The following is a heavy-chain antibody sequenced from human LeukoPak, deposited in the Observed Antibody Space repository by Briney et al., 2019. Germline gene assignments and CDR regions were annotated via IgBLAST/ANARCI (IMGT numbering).Heavy chain of an antibody. CDR2: ISGSGDST. D-gene: IGHD6-19*01. V-gene: IGHV3-23*01. CDR1: GFTFGSYA. J-gene: IGHJ4*02. Sequence: GGSLRLSCAASGFTFGSYAMSWVRQAPGKGLEWVSTISGSGDSTYYADSVKGRFTFSRDNSKNTLYLQMNSLRAGDTALYYCAKRMGSSGRPSYFDYWGQGTLVTVSS. CDR3: AKRMGSSGRPSYFDY.